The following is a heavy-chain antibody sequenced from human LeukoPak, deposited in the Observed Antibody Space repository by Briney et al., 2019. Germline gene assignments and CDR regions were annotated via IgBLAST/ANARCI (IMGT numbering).Heavy chain of an antibody. D-gene: IGHD4-17*01. CDR3: ASGVNDYGDFYFDY. CDR1: GYTFTDYY. J-gene: IGHJ4*02. CDR2: INPKSGGT. Sequence: ASLKVSCKASGYTFTDYYMHWVRQAPGQGLEWMGWINPKSGGTNYALKFQGRVTMTRDTSITTAYMELSRLRSDDMAVYYCASGVNDYGDFYFDYWGQGTLVTVSS. V-gene: IGHV1-2*02.